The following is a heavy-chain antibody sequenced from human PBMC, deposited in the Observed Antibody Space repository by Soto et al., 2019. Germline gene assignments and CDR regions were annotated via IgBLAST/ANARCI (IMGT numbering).Heavy chain of an antibody. J-gene: IGHJ5*02. CDR3: ARDRQLTYYYCSGSYVYNWFDP. CDR2: INHSGST. D-gene: IGHD3-10*01. V-gene: IGHV4-34*01. CDR1: GGSFSGYY. Sequence: PSETLSLTCAVYGGSFSGYYWSWIRQPPGKGLEWIGEINHSGSTNYNPSLKSRVTISVDTSKNQFSLKLSSVTAADTAVYYCARDRQLTYYYCSGSYVYNWFDPCGQGTLVTVSS.